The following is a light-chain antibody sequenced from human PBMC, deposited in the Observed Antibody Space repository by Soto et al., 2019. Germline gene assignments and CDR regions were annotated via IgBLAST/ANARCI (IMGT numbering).Light chain of an antibody. CDR1: QSVTSNY. Sequence: IVLTQAPGILSLSPGERATVSCRASQSVTSNYLAWYKQKPGQAPRLLIYGASTRATGIADRFSGSGSGTDFTLTISRLEPEDFAVYYCQHYGSSPSTFGQGTKLAS. V-gene: IGKV3-20*01. CDR2: GAS. CDR3: QHYGSSPST. J-gene: IGKJ2*01.